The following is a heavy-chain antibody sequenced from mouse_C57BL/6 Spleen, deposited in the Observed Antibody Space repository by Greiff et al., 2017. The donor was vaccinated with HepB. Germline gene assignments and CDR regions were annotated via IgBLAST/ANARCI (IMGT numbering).Heavy chain of an antibody. Sequence: QVQLQQSGAELVMPGASVKLSCKASGYTFTSYWMHWVKQRPGQGLEWIGEIDPSDSYTNYNQKFKGKSTLTVDKSSSTAYMQLSSLTSEDSAVYYCAKDYSNGYFDVWGTGTTVTVSS. CDR2: IDPSDSYT. D-gene: IGHD2-5*01. V-gene: IGHV1-69*01. CDR3: AKDYSNGYFDV. CDR1: GYTFTSYW. J-gene: IGHJ1*03.